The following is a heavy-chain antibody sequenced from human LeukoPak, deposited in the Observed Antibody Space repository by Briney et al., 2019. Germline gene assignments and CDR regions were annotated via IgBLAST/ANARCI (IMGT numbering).Heavy chain of an antibody. V-gene: IGHV3-21*01. Sequence: GGSLRLSCAASGFTFSSYSMNWLGQAPGKGLKGVSSISRSSSYIYYADSVKGRFTISRDNAKNSLYLQMNSLRAEDTAVYYCARDLGGPFDYWGQGTLVTVSS. CDR1: GFTFSSYS. CDR3: ARDLGGPFDY. CDR2: ISRSSSYI. J-gene: IGHJ4*02. D-gene: IGHD3-16*01.